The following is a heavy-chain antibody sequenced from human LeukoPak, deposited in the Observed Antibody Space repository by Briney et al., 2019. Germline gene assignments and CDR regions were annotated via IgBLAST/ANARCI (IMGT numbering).Heavy chain of an antibody. V-gene: IGHV1-2*02. J-gene: IGHJ4*02. CDR2: INPNSGGT. CDR3: ARDSGSGTMDYFDY. Sequence: GASVTVSCKASGYTFTVYYMHWVRQAPGRGLEWMGWINPNSGGTNYAQKFQGRVTITRDTSITTAYMELSRLISDDTAVYYCARDSGSGTMDYFDYWGQGTLVTVSS. CDR1: GYTFTVYY. D-gene: IGHD3-10*01.